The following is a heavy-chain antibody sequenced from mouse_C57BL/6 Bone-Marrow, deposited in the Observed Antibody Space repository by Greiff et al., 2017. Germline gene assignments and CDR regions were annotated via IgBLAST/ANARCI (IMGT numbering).Heavy chain of an antibody. V-gene: IGHV5-12*01. CDR3: ARGTYYYGSRRYFDV. D-gene: IGHD1-1*01. J-gene: IGHJ1*03. Sequence: EVQLVESGGGLVQPGGSLKLFCAASGFTFSDYYMYWVRQTPEKRLEWVAYISNGGGSTYYPDTVQGRFTISRDNAKNTLYLQMSRLKSEDTAMYYCARGTYYYGSRRYFDVWGTETTVTVSS. CDR2: ISNGGGST. CDR1: GFTFSDYY.